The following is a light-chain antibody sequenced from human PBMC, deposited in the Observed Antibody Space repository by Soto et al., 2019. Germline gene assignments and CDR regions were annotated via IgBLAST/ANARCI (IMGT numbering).Light chain of an antibody. J-gene: IGKJ4*01. CDR3: QHYNNWLGT. CDR2: AAS. CDR1: QSLGSD. V-gene: IGKV3-15*01. Sequence: EIVMTQSPGTLSLSPVYTATLSCRASQSLGSDLAWYQQKPGQAPRLLIFAASARPTGIPARISGSGSGTEFTLTISSLRSEDFAVYYCQHYNNWLGTFGGGTKVDIK.